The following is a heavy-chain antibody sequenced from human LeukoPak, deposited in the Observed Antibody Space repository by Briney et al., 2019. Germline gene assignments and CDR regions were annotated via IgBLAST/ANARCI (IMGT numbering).Heavy chain of an antibody. Sequence: SETLSLTCTVSGGSISSYYWSWIRQPPGKGLEWIGYIYYSGSTNYNPSLKSRVTISVDTSKNQFSLKLSSVTAADTAGYYCRRFKSAPYFQFFDWLLPPYFDYGAREP. CDR2: IYYSGST. CDR1: GGSISSYY. CDR3: RRFKSAPYFQFFDWLLPPYFDY. J-gene: IGHJ4*02. D-gene: IGHD3/OR15-3a*01. V-gene: IGHV4-59*01.